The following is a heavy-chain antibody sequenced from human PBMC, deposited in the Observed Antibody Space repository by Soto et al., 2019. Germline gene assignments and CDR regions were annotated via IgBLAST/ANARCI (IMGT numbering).Heavy chain of an antibody. Sequence: ASVKVSCKASGYTFTSYAMHWVRQAPGQRLEWMGWINAGNGNTKYSQRFQGRVTITRDTSASTAYMELSSLRSEDTALYYCASGGNHYSRDLDYWGTGTLVTVSS. V-gene: IGHV1-3*01. J-gene: IGHJ4*02. CDR3: ASGGNHYSRDLDY. CDR2: INAGNGNT. D-gene: IGHD1-26*01. CDR1: GYTFTSYA.